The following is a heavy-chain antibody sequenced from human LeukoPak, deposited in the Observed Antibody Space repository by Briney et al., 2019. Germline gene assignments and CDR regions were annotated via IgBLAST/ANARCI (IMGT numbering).Heavy chain of an antibody. J-gene: IGHJ6*03. CDR2: FDPEDGET. V-gene: IGHV1-24*01. CDR3: ARATWNYYYYYMDV. Sequence: GASVKVSCKVSGYTLTELSMHWVRQAPGKGLERMGGFDPEDGETIYAQKFQGRVTMTEDTSTDTAYMELSSLRSEDTAVYYCARATWNYYYYYMDVWGKGTTVTVSS. CDR1: GYTLTELS. D-gene: IGHD1-1*01.